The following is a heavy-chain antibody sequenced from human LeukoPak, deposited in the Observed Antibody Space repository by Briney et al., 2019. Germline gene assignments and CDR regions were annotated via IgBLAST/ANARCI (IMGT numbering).Heavy chain of an antibody. J-gene: IGHJ4*02. CDR3: AKDLPFYYDSTGYYSYYFDF. Sequence: GGSLRLSCAASGFTFSNYGMSWVRQAPGKGLEWVSTISGSGGDTYYADSVKGRFTISRDHSKNTLYLQMNSLRAEDTAVYYCAKDLPFYYDSTGYYSYYFDFWGQGTLVIVSS. V-gene: IGHV3-23*01. CDR1: GFTFSNYG. CDR2: ISGSGGDT. D-gene: IGHD3-22*01.